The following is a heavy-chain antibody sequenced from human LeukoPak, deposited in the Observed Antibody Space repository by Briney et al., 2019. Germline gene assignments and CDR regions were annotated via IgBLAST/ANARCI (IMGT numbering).Heavy chain of an antibody. CDR3: ARIESSSDAFDI. D-gene: IGHD6-6*01. CDR2: IVVGSGNT. Sequence: SVKVSCKASGFTFTSSAVQWVRQARGQRLEWIGWIVVGSGNTNYAQKFQERVTITRDMSTSTAYMELSSLRSEDTAVYYCARIESSSDAFDIWGQGTMVTVSS. CDR1: GFTFTSSA. V-gene: IGHV1-58*01. J-gene: IGHJ3*02.